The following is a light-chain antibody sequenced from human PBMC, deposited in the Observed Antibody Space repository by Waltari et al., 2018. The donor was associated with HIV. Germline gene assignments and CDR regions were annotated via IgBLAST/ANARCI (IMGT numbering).Light chain of an antibody. Sequence: DVQMTQSPSSLSASVGDRVTITCRASQGISSYLAWFQQKPGKAPKSLIYGVSSLQSGVPSNCSGSGSGTDFTLTINGLQAEDFATYYCQQYSSYPRTFGGGTTVEIK. CDR1: QGISSY. CDR2: GVS. V-gene: IGKV1-16*02. CDR3: QQYSSYPRT. J-gene: IGKJ4*01.